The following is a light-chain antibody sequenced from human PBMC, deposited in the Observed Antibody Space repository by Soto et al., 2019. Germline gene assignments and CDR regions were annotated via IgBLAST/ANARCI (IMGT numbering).Light chain of an antibody. CDR3: SSYTSSSTLL. Sequence: QSALTQPASVSGSPGQSITISCTGTSSDVGGYDFVSWYQQHPGKAPKLIISEVSNRPSGVSKRFSGSKSGNTASLTISGLQAEDEADYYCSSYTSSSTLLFGGGTKLTVL. CDR1: SSDVGGYDF. J-gene: IGLJ2*01. CDR2: EVS. V-gene: IGLV2-14*01.